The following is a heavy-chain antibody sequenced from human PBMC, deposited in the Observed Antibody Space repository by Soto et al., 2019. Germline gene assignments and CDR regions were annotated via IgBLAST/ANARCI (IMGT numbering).Heavy chain of an antibody. CDR3: ARAVAGPGAFDI. J-gene: IGHJ3*02. CDR2: ISAYNGNT. D-gene: IGHD6-19*01. Sequence: ASVKVSCKASGYTFTSYGISWVRQAPGQGLEWMGWISAYNGNTNYAQKLQGRVTMTTDTSTSTAYMELRSLRSDDTAVYYCARAVAGPGAFDIWGQGSMVPVSS. V-gene: IGHV1-18*01. CDR1: GYTFTSYG.